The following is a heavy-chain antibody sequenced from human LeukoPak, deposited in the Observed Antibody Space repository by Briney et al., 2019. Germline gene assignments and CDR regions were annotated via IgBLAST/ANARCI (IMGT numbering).Heavy chain of an antibody. CDR1: GFAFTCFT. V-gene: IGHV3-23*01. D-gene: IGHD6-19*01. CDR3: AKDHGVAVTGMYY. Sequence: GGSLRLSCAASGFAFTCFTMNWVRQTPGKGLEWVSSISGTGGNTYYADSVKGRFTISRDNSRNTLYLQMNSLRAEDTAVYYCAKDHGVAVTGMYYWGQGTLVTVSS. J-gene: IGHJ4*02. CDR2: ISGTGGNT.